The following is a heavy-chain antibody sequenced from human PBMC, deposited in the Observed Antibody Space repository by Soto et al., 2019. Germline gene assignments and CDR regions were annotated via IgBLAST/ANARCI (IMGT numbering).Heavy chain of an antibody. CDR3: ARDRGHCSGTSCYWFDP. Sequence: SETLSLTCAVSGGSLSSSAYSWSWIRQPPGKGLEWIGFIYYGGSTDYNPSLKSRVTMSIDTSKNQFSMKLSSVTAADTAVYYCARDRGHCSGTSCYWFDPWGQGTLVTVSS. J-gene: IGHJ5*01. CDR1: GGSLSSSAYS. CDR2: IYYGGST. V-gene: IGHV4-31*11. D-gene: IGHD2-15*01.